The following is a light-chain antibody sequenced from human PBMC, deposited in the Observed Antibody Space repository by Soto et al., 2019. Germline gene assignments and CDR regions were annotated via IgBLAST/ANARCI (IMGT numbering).Light chain of an antibody. CDR1: QGISNW. V-gene: IGKV1-12*01. Sequence: DIQMTHSPCWISPSXVAGVTITXXASQGISNWLAWYQQKPGKAPNLLIYAASSLQSGVPSRFSGSGSGTDFTLTISSLQPEDFATYYCQQSYSAPRTFGQGTKV. CDR3: QQSYSAPRT. CDR2: AAS. J-gene: IGKJ1*01.